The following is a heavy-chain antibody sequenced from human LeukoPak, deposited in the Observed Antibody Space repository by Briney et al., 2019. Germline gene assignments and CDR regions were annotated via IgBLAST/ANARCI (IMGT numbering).Heavy chain of an antibody. J-gene: IGHJ4*02. V-gene: IGHV4-34*01. CDR1: GVSFSGYY. D-gene: IGHD3-3*01. Sequence: SETLSLTCAVYGVSFSGYYWSWIRQPPGKGLEWIGEINHSGSTNYNPSLKSRVTISVDTSKNQFSLKLSSVTAADTAVYYCARGLSTFGYDFWSGYYTVYFDYWGQGTLVTVSS. CDR3: ARGLSTFGYDFWSGYYTVYFDY. CDR2: INHSGST.